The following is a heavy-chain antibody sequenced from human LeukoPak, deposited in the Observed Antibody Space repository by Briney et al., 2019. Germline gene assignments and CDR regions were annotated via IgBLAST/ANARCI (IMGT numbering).Heavy chain of an antibody. CDR3: ARVEGGSYYYDSSGYYPLDY. CDR2: ISSSSSYI. D-gene: IGHD3-22*01. Sequence: GGSLRLSCAASGFTVSSNYMSWVRQAPGKGLEWVSSISSSSSYIYYADSVKGRFTISRDNAKNSLYLQMNSLRAEDTAVYYCARVEGGSYYYDSSGYYPLDYWGQGTLVTVSS. V-gene: IGHV3-21*01. CDR1: GFTVSSNY. J-gene: IGHJ4*02.